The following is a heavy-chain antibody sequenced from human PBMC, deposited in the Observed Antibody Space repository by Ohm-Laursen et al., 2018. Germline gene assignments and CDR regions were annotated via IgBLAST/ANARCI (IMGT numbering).Heavy chain of an antibody. V-gene: IGHV3-48*01. D-gene: IGHD3-22*01. CDR2: ISSSSSTI. CDR3: ARADSSGYHYYFDY. CDR1: GFTFSSYS. Sequence: GSLRLSCTASGFTFSSYSMNWVRQAPGKGLEWVSYISSSSSTIYYADSVKGRFTISRDNAKNSLYLQMNSLRAEDTAVYYCARADSSGYHYYFDYWGQGTLVTVSS. J-gene: IGHJ4*02.